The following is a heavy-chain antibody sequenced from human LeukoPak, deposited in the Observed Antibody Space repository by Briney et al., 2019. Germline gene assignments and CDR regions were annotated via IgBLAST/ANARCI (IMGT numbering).Heavy chain of an antibody. J-gene: IGHJ4*02. V-gene: IGHV3-48*03. CDR3: ARGYSSGYYGPFFDY. Sequence: QRWGSLRLSCAASGFIFSSYEMNWVRQAPGKGLEWVSYISSSGSPIYYADSVRGRFTISRDNAKNSLYLQMNSLRAEDTAVYYCARGYSSGYYGPFFDYWGQGTLVTVSS. D-gene: IGHD3-22*01. CDR1: GFIFSSYE. CDR2: ISSSGSPI.